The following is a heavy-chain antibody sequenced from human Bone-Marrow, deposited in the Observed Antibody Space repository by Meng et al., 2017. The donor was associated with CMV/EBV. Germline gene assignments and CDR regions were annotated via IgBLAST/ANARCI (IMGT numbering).Heavy chain of an antibody. Sequence: SETLSLTCTVSGASINDHYLTWIRQPPGKGLEWIGYVQDTGNTNYNPSLKSRVTMSVDTSKNQFSLKLSSVTAADTAVYYCARDLTFRGFDPWGQGTLVTVSS. CDR3: ARDLTFRGFDP. D-gene: IGHD3-16*01. CDR2: VQDTGNT. V-gene: IGHV4-59*11. J-gene: IGHJ5*02. CDR1: GASINDHY.